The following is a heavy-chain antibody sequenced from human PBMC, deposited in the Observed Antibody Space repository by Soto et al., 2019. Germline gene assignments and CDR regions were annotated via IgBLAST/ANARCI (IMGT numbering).Heavy chain of an antibody. V-gene: IGHV4-34*01. CDR3: ARIMYGGNSWNDY. Sequence: SETLSLTCAVYGGSFSGYYWSWIRQPPGKGLEWIGEISHSGSTNYNPSLKSRVTISVDTSKNQFSLKLSSVTAADTAVYYCARIMYGGNSWNDYWGQGTLVTVSS. CDR2: ISHSGST. CDR1: GGSFSGYY. J-gene: IGHJ4*02. D-gene: IGHD2-21*02.